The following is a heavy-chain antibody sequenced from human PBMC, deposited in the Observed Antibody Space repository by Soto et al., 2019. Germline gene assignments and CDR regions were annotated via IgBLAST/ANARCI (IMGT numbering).Heavy chain of an antibody. V-gene: IGHV3-23*01. CDR3: AKEYYDSSGYYYEDY. CDR1: GFAFYYYN. J-gene: IGHJ4*02. Sequence: GGSLRLSCAASGFAFYYYNMNWVRQAPGKGLEWVSAISGSGGSTYYADSVKGRFTISRDNSKNTLYLQMNSLRAEDTAVYYCAKEYYDSSGYYYEDYWGQGTLVTVSS. CDR2: ISGSGGST. D-gene: IGHD3-22*01.